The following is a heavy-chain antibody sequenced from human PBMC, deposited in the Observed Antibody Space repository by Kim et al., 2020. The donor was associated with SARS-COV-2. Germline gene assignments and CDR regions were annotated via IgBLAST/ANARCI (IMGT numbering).Heavy chain of an antibody. Sequence: GGSLRLSCAASGFTFNNHDMSWVRQTPGKGLEWVSAISSSGGRTYYADSVRGRFTVSRDNSKITLYLQMNNLKVEDTAVYYCAGGMTVEATYFDYWGQGTLVTISS. V-gene: IGHV3-23*01. CDR2: ISSSGGRT. D-gene: IGHD5-12*01. CDR1: GFTFNNHD. CDR3: AGGMTVEATYFDY. J-gene: IGHJ4*02.